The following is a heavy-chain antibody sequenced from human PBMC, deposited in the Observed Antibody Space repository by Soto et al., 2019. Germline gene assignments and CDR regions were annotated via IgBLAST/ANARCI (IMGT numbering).Heavy chain of an antibody. D-gene: IGHD4-17*01. V-gene: IGHV3-30-3*01. Sequence: GGSLRLSCAASGFTFSSYAMHWVRQAPGKGLEWVAVISYDGSNKYYADSVKGRFTISRDNSKNTLYLQMNSLRAEDTAVYYCARDPHDYGDSVPFDYWGQGTLVTVSS. J-gene: IGHJ4*02. CDR3: ARDPHDYGDSVPFDY. CDR2: ISYDGSNK. CDR1: GFTFSSYA.